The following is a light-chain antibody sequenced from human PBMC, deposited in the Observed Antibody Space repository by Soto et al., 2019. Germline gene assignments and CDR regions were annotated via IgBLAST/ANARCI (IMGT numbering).Light chain of an antibody. Sequence: DAVLTQSPLSLPVTLGQPACISVTSMQSVVYSDGSTYLNWFQQRSGQSPRRLIYKVSNRDSGVPDRFSGSGSGANFTLNISRVEAEDVGVYYCMQGTHWPRTFGQGTKVDIK. J-gene: IGKJ1*01. CDR3: MQGTHWPRT. V-gene: IGKV2-30*01. CDR2: KVS. CDR1: QSVVYSDGSTY.